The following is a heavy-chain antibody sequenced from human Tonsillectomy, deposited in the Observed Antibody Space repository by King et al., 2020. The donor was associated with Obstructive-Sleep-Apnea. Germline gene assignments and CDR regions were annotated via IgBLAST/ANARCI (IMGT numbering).Heavy chain of an antibody. CDR2: IYYSGST. V-gene: IGHV4-59*08. Sequence: QLQESGPGLVKPSETLSLTCTVSGGSISSYYWSWIRQPPGKGLEWIGYIYYSGSTNYNPSLKSRVTISVDTSKNQFSLKLSSVTAADTAVYYCARHPSSSPWTILPEKYFDYWGQGTLVTVSS. CDR1: GGSISSYY. J-gene: IGHJ4*02. CDR3: ARHPSSSPWTILPEKYFDY. D-gene: IGHD6-13*01.